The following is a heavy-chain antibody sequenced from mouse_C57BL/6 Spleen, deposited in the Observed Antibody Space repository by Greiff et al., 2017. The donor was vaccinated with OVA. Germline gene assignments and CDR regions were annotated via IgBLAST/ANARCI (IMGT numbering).Heavy chain of an antibody. V-gene: IGHV3-6*01. J-gene: IGHJ4*01. CDR3: ANYYYGSSYYAMDY. D-gene: IGHD1-1*01. CDR1: GYSITSGYY. Sequence: EVQLQESGPGLVKPSQSLSLTCSVTGYSITSGYYWNWIRQFPGNKLEWMGYISYDGSNNYNPSLKNRISITRDTSKNQFFLKLNSVTTEDTATYYCANYYYGSSYYAMDYWGQGTSVTVSS. CDR2: ISYDGSN.